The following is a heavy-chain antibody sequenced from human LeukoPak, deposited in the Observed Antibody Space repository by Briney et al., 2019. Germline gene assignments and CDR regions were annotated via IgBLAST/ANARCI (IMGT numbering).Heavy chain of an antibody. CDR2: IRSKAYGGTT. J-gene: IGHJ6*03. V-gene: IGHV3-49*03. Sequence: GGSLRLSCTASGFTFGDYAMSWFRQAPGKGLEWVGFIRSKAYGGTTEYAASVKGRFTISRDDSKSIAYLQMNSLKTEDTAVYYCTRDSVLMVYAIYYYYYMDVWGKGTTVTVSS. CDR3: TRDSVLMVYAIYYYYYMDV. D-gene: IGHD2-8*01. CDR1: GFTFGDYA.